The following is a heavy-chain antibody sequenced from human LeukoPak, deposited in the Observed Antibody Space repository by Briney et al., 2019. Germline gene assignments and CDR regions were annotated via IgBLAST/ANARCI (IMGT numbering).Heavy chain of an antibody. CDR1: AGSISNYY. CDR3: ARELGATVVNYGMDV. Sequence: SETLSLTCTVYAGSISNYYWSWMRQPPGKGLECIGYIHYSGSTNYNPSLKSRVTISVDTSKNPLYLKLTSMTAADTAVYYCARELGATVVNYGMDVWGQGTTVTVSS. CDR2: IHYSGST. D-gene: IGHD4-23*01. V-gene: IGHV4-59*01. J-gene: IGHJ6*02.